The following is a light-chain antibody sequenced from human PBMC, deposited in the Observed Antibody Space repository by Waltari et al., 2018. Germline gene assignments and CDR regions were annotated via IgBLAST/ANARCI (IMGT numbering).Light chain of an antibody. CDR2: QDN. CDR1: RLVHKH. V-gene: IGLV3-1*01. J-gene: IGLJ3*02. CDR3: QTWDGTTAVL. Sequence: SSDLTQPPSVSVSPGQTASITCSGDRLVHKHVSWYQQQPGQSPVLVIYQDNKRPSGIPERLSGSKSGNTATLTISATQATDEADFFCQTWDGTTAVLFGGGTKLTVL.